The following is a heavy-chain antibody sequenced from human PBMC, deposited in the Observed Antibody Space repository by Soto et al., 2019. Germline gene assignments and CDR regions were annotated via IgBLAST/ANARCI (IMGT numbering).Heavy chain of an antibody. V-gene: IGHV3-23*01. CDR1: GLTFSSYA. CDR3: AKDAMAYYDFWS. Sequence: GGSLRLSCAASGLTFSSYAMSWVRQAPGKGLEWVSHISNSGRSTKYADSVKGRFTISRDNSKNTLYLQMNSLRAEDTAIYYCAKDAMAYYDFWSWGQGTLVTVSS. J-gene: IGHJ4*02. D-gene: IGHD3-3*01. CDR2: ISNSGRST.